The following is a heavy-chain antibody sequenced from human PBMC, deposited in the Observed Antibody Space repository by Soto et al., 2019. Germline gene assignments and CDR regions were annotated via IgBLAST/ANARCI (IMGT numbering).Heavy chain of an antibody. V-gene: IGHV1-69*12. Sequence: QVQLVQSGAEVKKPASSVKVSCKASGGTFSSYAISWVRQAPGQGLEWMGGIIPIFGTADYAQKFQGRVTITADEFKTRAYMELSSLSSEDTAVHYCATHWTGVPRYYSGMDVWGQGTTVTVSS. J-gene: IGHJ6*02. CDR3: ATHWTGVPRYYSGMDV. CDR1: GGTFSSYA. CDR2: IIPIFGTA. D-gene: IGHD2-8*02.